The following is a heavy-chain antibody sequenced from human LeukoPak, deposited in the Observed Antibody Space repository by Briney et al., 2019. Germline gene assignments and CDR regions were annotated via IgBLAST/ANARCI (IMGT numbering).Heavy chain of an antibody. Sequence: SVKVSCKASGFTFTSSAMQWVRQARGQRLEWIGWIVVGSGNTSYAQKFQGRVTMTRDTSTSTVYMELSSLRSEDTAVYYCARAAVRGVITKFDYWGQGTLVTVSS. J-gene: IGHJ4*02. CDR1: GFTFTSSA. CDR3: ARAAVRGVITKFDY. D-gene: IGHD3-10*02. V-gene: IGHV1-58*02. CDR2: IVVGSGNT.